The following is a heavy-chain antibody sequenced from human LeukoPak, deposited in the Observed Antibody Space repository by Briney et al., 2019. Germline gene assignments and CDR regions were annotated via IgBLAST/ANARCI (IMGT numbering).Heavy chain of an antibody. Sequence: SETLSLTCTVSGGSISSSSYYWGCIRQPPGKGLEWIGSIYYSGSTYYNPSLKSRVTISVDTSKNQFSLKLSSVTAADTAVYYCARYYDILTGYLPGHTFDIWGQGTMVTVSS. V-gene: IGHV4-39*07. J-gene: IGHJ3*02. CDR1: GGSISSSSYY. D-gene: IGHD3-9*01. CDR2: IYYSGST. CDR3: ARYYDILTGYLPGHTFDI.